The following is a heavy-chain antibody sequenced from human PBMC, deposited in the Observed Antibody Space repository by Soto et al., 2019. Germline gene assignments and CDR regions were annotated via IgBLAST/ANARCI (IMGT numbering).Heavy chain of an antibody. V-gene: IGHV3-7*01. D-gene: IGHD4-17*01. CDR2: IKQDGSEK. CDR1: GFTFSSYW. Sequence: PGGSLRLCCAASGFTFSSYWMSWFRQAPGKGLEWVANIKQDGSEKYYVDSVKGRFTISRDNAKNSLYLQMNSLRAEDTAVYYCARELPTVTTDAFDIWGQGTMVTVSS. CDR3: ARELPTVTTDAFDI. J-gene: IGHJ3*02.